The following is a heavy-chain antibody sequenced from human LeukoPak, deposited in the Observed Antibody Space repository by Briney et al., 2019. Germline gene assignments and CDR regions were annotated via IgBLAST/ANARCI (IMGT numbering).Heavy chain of an antibody. J-gene: IGHJ6*03. CDR2: IYTVGTT. CDR3: AGYGGSYPYYMDV. D-gene: IGHD1-26*01. Sequence: GGSLRLSCAASGFTFDDYGMSWVRQAPGKGLEWVSVIYTVGTTHYADSVKGRCSISRDPSTNTVYLQLNSLRAEDTATYYCAGYGGSYPYYMDVWGKGTTVTLSS. V-gene: IGHV3-66*01. CDR1: GFTFDDYG.